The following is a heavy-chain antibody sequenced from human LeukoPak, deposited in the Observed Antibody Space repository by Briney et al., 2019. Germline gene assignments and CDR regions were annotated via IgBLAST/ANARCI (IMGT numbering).Heavy chain of an antibody. CDR1: VGSISRHY. D-gene: IGHD6-13*01. J-gene: IGHJ4*02. V-gene: IGHV4-59*11. Sequence: PSETLSLTCSVSVGSISRHYWTWIRQPPGKGLEWIGYTHFSGSTNYNPSLKSRATTSLDRAKNQISLTLTSVSAADTAVYFCARAKAAGSYDFWGQGTLVTVSS. CDR3: ARAKAAGSYDF. CDR2: THFSGST.